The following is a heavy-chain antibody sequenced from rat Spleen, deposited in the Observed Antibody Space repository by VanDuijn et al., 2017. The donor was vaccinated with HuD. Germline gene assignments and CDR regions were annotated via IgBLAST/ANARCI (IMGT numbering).Heavy chain of an antibody. CDR1: GFTYSNYV. J-gene: IGHJ2*01. Sequence: EVQLVESDGGLVQPGRSLKLSCAASGFTYSNYVMAWVLQAPTKGLEWVASISDDGGITYYPDSVKGRFTISRDNAKSTLYLQMNSLRSEETATYYCTREDWVPDYWGQGVNVTISS. CDR3: TREDWVPDY. V-gene: IGHV5-20*01. CDR2: ISDDGGIT. D-gene: IGHD5-1*01.